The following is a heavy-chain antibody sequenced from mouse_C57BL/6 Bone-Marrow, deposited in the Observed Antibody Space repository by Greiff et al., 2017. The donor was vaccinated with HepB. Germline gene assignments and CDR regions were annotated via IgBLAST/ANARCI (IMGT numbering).Heavy chain of an antibody. V-gene: IGHV1-81*01. J-gene: IGHJ2*01. D-gene: IGHD1-1*02. CDR2: IYPRSGNT. CDR3: APMVSYYFDY. CDR1: GYTFTSYG. Sequence: VQLVESGAELARPGASVKLSCKASGYTFTSYGISWVKQRTGQGLEWIGEIYPRSGNTYYNEKFKGKATLTADKSSSTAYMELRSLTSEDSAVYFCAPMVSYYFDYWGQGTTLTVSS.